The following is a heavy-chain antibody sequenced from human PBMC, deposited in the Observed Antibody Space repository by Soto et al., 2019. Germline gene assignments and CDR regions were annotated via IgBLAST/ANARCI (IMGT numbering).Heavy chain of an antibody. Sequence: QVQLVESGGGVVQPGRSLRLSCVASGFTFSDYAMHWVRQAPGKGLEWVAVTSYDGTNKYYADSVKGRFTISRDNSKNDLLLKSNSVRAEDTAVYYWARDGGYSIDYWGQGTLLTVSS. D-gene: IGHD2-15*01. V-gene: IGHV3-30-3*01. CDR2: TSYDGTNK. CDR3: ARDGGYSIDY. J-gene: IGHJ4*02. CDR1: GFTFSDYA.